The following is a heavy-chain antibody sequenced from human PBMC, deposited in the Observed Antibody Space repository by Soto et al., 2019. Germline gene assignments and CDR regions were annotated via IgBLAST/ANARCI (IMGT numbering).Heavy chain of an antibody. V-gene: IGHV3-23*01. CDR2: ISDSGDNT. D-gene: IGHD5-12*01. CDR3: VKGSLSAVASLDY. Sequence: GGSLRLSCAASGFTFSSYAMNWVRQAPGKGLEWVSSISDSGDNTDSADSVRRRFIVSRDNSKATVYLQMNSLGADDTAVYYCVKGSLSAVASLDYWGQGTLVTVSS. J-gene: IGHJ4*02. CDR1: GFTFSSYA.